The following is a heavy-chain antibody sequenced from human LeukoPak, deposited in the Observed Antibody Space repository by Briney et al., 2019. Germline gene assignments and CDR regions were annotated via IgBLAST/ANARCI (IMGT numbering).Heavy chain of an antibody. D-gene: IGHD1-26*01. CDR2: IRFDGSST. Sequence: GGSLRLSCGASGFSFSDYAMHWVRQAPGKGLEWVAFIRFDGSSTDYADSVKGRFTISRDNSKNTLFLQLNSLRPDDTGVCFCAKPSGNCVDYWGQGTLVTVSS. CDR1: GFSFSDYA. CDR3: AKPSGNCVDY. V-gene: IGHV3-30*02. J-gene: IGHJ4*02.